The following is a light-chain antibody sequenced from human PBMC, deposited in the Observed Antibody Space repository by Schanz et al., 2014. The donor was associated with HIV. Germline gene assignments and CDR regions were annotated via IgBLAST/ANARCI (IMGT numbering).Light chain of an antibody. CDR1: QSINSW. CDR3: QQPASYPLT. CDR2: KAS. V-gene: IGKV1-5*03. J-gene: IGKJ4*01. Sequence: DIQMTQSPSILAASVGDRVIITCRASQSINSWLAWYQQKPGKAPNLLIYKASTLESGVPSRFSGSGSGTEFTLTISSLQPEDFATYYCQQPASYPLTFGGGTKVEIK.